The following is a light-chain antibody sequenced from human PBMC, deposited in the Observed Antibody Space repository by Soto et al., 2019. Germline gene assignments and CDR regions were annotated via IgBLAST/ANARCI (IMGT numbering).Light chain of an antibody. J-gene: IGKJ4*01. CDR1: QGISSY. Sequence: DIQMTQSPSSVSASVGDRVTITCRSSQGISSYLAWYQQKPGKAPKLLIYAASSLQSGVPSRFSGSGSGTDFARTISSLQPEDFATYYCQQSNSFPLTFGGGTKVEIK. CDR2: AAS. V-gene: IGKV1-12*01. CDR3: QQSNSFPLT.